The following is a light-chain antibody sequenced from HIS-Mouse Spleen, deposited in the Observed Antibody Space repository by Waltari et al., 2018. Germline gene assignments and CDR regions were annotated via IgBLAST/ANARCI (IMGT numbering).Light chain of an antibody. V-gene: IGLV3-10*01. Sequence: SYELTQPPSVSVSPGQTARITCSGDALPKKYAYWYQQKSGQDPGLVIYEDSKRPSGIPGRFSGASSGTMASLTISGAQLEDEADYYCYSTDSSGNHRVFGGGTKLTVL. J-gene: IGLJ2*01. CDR3: YSTDSSGNHRV. CDR1: ALPKKY. CDR2: EDS.